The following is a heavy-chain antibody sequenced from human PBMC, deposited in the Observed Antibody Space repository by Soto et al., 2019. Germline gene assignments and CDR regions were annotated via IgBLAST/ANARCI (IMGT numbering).Heavy chain of an antibody. CDR3: ATCSGGSCYSDAFDI. J-gene: IGHJ3*02. D-gene: IGHD2-15*01. CDR1: GFTFSSYA. CDR2: ISGSGGST. Sequence: GGSLRLSCAASGFTFSSYAMSWVRQAPGKGLEWVSAISGSGGSTYYADSVKGRFTISRDNSKNTLYLQMNSLRAEDTAVYYCATCSGGSCYSDAFDIWGQGTMVTVSS. V-gene: IGHV3-23*01.